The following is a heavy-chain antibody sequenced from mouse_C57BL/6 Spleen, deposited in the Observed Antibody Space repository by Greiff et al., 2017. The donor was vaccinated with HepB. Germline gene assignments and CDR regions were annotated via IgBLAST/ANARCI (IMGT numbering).Heavy chain of an antibody. Sequence: EVKLEESGGGLVKPGGSLKLSCAASGFTFSSYTMSWVRQTPEKRLEWVATISGGGGNTYYPDSVKGRFTISRDNAKNTLYLQMSSLRSEDTALYYCARHLVFDYWGQGTTLTVSS. CDR1: GFTFSSYT. V-gene: IGHV5-9*01. J-gene: IGHJ2*01. D-gene: IGHD2-2*01. CDR3: ARHLVFDY. CDR2: ISGGGGNT.